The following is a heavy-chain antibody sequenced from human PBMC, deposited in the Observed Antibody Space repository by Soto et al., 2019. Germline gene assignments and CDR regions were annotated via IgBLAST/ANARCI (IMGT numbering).Heavy chain of an antibody. V-gene: IGHV1-69*01. CDR3: ARGRLYPKSPFLYGMDV. CDR2: SLPIFGKS. J-gene: IGHJ6*02. Sequence: QVQLVQSGAEVKKPGSSVKVSCKASGGTFSTYSISWVRQAPGQRLEWMGESLPIFGKSHYAQNFQGRVTVTADASTSTVYMGLSSLRSDDTAGYYCARGRLYPKSPFLYGMDVRGQGTTVTVSS. CDR1: GGTFSTYS. D-gene: IGHD2-8*01.